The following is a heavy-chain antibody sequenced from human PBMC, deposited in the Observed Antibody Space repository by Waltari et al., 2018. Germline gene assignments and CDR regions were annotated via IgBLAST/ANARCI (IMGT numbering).Heavy chain of an antibody. CDR1: GFTFSNAW. D-gene: IGHD3-3*01. J-gene: IGHJ4*02. V-gene: IGHV3-7*01. Sequence: EVQLVESGGGLVKPGGSLRLSCAASGFTFSNAWMSWVRQAPGKGLEWVANIKQDGSEKYYVDSVKGRFTISRDNAKNSLYLQMNSLRAEDTAVYYCARGDSYYDFWSGYYNDWGQGTLVTVSS. CDR2: IKQDGSEK. CDR3: ARGDSYYDFWSGYYND.